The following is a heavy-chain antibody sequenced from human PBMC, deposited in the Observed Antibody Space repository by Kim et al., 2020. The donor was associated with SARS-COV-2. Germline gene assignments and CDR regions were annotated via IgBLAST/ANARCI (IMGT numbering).Heavy chain of an antibody. CDR2: ITGTDEST. V-gene: IGHV3-23*01. Sequence: GGSLRLSWAASGFTFSSYAMSCVRQAPGKGLEWVSAITGTDESTYYADSVKGRFTISRDNSKNTLYLQMNRVRAEDTAVYYCAKEIAAAGTAGAAWGQG. CDR1: GFTFSSYA. D-gene: IGHD2-21*01. CDR3: AKEIAAAGTAGAA. J-gene: IGHJ5*01.